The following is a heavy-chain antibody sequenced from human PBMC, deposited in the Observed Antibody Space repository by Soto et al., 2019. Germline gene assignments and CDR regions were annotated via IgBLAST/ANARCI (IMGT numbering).Heavy chain of an antibody. V-gene: IGHV1-2*04. CDR3: ARDGSGYCSGGSCYSAWFDP. CDR2: INPNSGGT. J-gene: IGHJ5*02. Sequence: ASVKVSCKASGYTFTGYYMHWVRQAPGQGLEWMGWINPNSGGTNYAQKFQGWVTMTRDTSISTAYMELSRLRSDDTAVYYCARDGSGYCSGGSCYSAWFDPWGQGTPVTVSS. D-gene: IGHD2-15*01. CDR1: GYTFTGYY.